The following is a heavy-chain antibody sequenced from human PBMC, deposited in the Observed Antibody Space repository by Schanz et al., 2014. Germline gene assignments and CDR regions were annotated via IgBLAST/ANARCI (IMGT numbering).Heavy chain of an antibody. Sequence: QGQLVQSGPEVKEPGASVKVSCEASRYTFNTYGLNWVRQARGQGLEWVGRFIPILDVGNYAQQFQGRVTVTRDTSTSTVYMELNSLRSEDTAVYYCARTIAYGGSSGYFDYWGQGTLVTVSS. J-gene: IGHJ4*02. CDR1: RYTFNTYG. CDR3: ARTIAYGGSSGYFDY. CDR2: FIPILDVG. D-gene: IGHD4-17*01. V-gene: IGHV1-69*04.